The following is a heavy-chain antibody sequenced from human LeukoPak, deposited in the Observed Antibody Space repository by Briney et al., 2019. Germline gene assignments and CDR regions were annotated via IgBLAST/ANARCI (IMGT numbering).Heavy chain of an antibody. CDR2: ISSTSTFI. CDR1: GFTFSRYS. J-gene: IGHJ6*03. CDR3: ARDYFDSSDYPQTYYYYYMDV. Sequence: KPGGSLTLSCAASGFTFSRYSMNWVRQAPGKGLEWVASISSTSTFIYFADSVKGRFTTSRDTAKNSLFLQMNSLRAEDTAIYYCARDYFDSSDYPQTYYYYYMDVWGKGTTVTVSS. D-gene: IGHD3-22*01. V-gene: IGHV3-21*01.